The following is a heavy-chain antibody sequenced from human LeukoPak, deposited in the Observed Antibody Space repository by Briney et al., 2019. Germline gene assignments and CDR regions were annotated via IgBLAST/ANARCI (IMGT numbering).Heavy chain of an antibody. CDR3: AKDHGGATGSFDY. CDR2: IRYDGSNK. V-gene: IGHV3-30*02. CDR1: GFTFSSYG. D-gene: IGHD1-26*01. Sequence: GGSLGLSCAASGFTFSSYGMHWVRQAPGKGLEWVAFIRYDGSNKYYADSVKGRFTISRDNSKNTLYLQMNSLRAEDTAVYYCAKDHGGATGSFDYWGQGTLVTVSS. J-gene: IGHJ4*02.